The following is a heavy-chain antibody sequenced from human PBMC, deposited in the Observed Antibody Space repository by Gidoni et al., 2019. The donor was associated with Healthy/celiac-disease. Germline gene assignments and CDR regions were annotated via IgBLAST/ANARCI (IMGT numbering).Heavy chain of an antibody. CDR3: ARGLGYCSSTSCYRPTPAPYY. D-gene: IGHD2-2*02. V-gene: IGHV3-30-3*01. J-gene: IGHJ4*02. Sequence: QVQLVESGGGVVQPGRSLRLSCAASGFTFSSSAMHWVRQAPGKGLEWVAVISYDGSNKYYADSVKGRFTISRDNSKNTLYLQMNSLRAEDTAVYYCARGLGYCSSTSCYRPTPAPYYWGQGTLVTVSS. CDR2: ISYDGSNK. CDR1: GFTFSSSA.